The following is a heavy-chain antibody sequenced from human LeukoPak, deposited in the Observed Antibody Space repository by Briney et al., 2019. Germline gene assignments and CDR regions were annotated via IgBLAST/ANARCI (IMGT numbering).Heavy chain of an antibody. Sequence: GGSLRLSCAASGFTFSSYGMHWVRQAPGEGLGWVAFIWYDGSNKYYADSVKGRFTISRDNSKNTLYVQMSSLRAEDTAVYYCAKDPFYNDVGAYYHNYWGGETLVTVSS. CDR2: IWYDGSNK. D-gene: IGHD3-22*01. J-gene: IGHJ4*02. V-gene: IGHV3-30*02. CDR3: AKDPFYNDVGAYYHNY. CDR1: GFTFSSYG.